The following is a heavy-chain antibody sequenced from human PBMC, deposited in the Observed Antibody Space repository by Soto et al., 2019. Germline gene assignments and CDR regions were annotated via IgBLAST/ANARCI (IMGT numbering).Heavy chain of an antibody. Sequence: EVQLSETGGGLVQPGGSLRLSCAASGFTFSSYAMSWVRQAPGKGLEWVSGINNSGASTYYAESVKGRFTISRDNSKNTLYRQINSLRAEDSAVYYCAKVMSGLYYYPMDVWGQGTTVTVSS. V-gene: IGHV3-23*01. CDR2: INNSGAST. CDR1: GFTFSSYA. J-gene: IGHJ6*02. D-gene: IGHD3-3*01. CDR3: AKVMSGLYYYPMDV.